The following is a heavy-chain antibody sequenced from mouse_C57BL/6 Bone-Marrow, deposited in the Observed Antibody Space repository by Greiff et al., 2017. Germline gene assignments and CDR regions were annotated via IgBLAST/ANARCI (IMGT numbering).Heavy chain of an antibody. J-gene: IGHJ1*03. CDR3: ARYGSNGWYFDV. CDR2: INPNNGGT. V-gene: IGHV1-26*01. Sequence: EVQLQQSGPELVKPGASVKISCKASGYTFTDYYMNWVKQSHGKSLEWIGDINPNNGGTSYNQKFKGKATLTVDKSSSTAYMELRSLTSEDSAVYYCARYGSNGWYFDVWGTGTTVTVSS. D-gene: IGHD1-1*01. CDR1: GYTFTDYY.